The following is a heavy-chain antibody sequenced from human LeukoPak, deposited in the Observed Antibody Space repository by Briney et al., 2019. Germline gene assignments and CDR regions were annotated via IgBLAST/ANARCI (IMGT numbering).Heavy chain of an antibody. Sequence: SETLSLTCSVSGGSITYYYWSWIRQPPGKGLEWIGYIYYSGSTNYNPSLKSRVTISVDTSKIQFSLKMSSVTVADTAVYYCAKDGSWDYLNWFDPWGQGTLVTVSS. CDR3: AKDGSWDYLNWFDP. D-gene: IGHD3-10*01. J-gene: IGHJ5*02. CDR1: GGSITYYY. CDR2: IYYSGST. V-gene: IGHV4-59*12.